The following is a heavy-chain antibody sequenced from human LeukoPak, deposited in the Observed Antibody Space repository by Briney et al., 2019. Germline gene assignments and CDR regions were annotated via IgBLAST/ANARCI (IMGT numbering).Heavy chain of an antibody. CDR1: GGTFSSYA. V-gene: IGHV1-69*01. CDR3: AREAMYSSSPFSDYYYYYGMDV. D-gene: IGHD6-13*01. J-gene: IGHJ6*02. CDR2: IIPIFGTA. Sequence: SVKVSCKASGGTFSSYAISWVRQAPGQGLEWMGGIIPIFGTANYAQKFQGRVTLTADESTSTAYMELSSLTSEDTAVYYCAREAMYSSSPFSDYYYYYGMDVWGQGTTVTVSS.